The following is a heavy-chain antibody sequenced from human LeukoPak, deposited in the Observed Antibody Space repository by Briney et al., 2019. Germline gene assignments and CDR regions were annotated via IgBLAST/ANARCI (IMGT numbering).Heavy chain of an antibody. J-gene: IGHJ4*02. CDR3: ARVPSIAVAVDY. CDR2: INHSGST. V-gene: IGHV4-34*01. CDR1: GGSFSGYY. Sequence: MSSETLSLTCAVYGGSFSGYYWSWIRQPPGKGLEWIGEINHSGSTNYNPSLKSRVTISVDTSKNQFSLKLSSVTAADTAVYYCARVPSIAVAVDYWGQGTLVTVSS. D-gene: IGHD6-19*01.